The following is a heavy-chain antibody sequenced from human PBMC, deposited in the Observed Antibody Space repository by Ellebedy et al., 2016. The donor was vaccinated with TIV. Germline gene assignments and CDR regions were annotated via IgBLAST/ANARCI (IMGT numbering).Heavy chain of an antibody. Sequence: ASVKVSXXASVGTFSNYAISWVRQAPGQGLEWMGWISAYNGKTNYAQKLQGRVTMTTDTSTTTAYMELRSLRSDDTAVYYCARYGSENAFDIWGQGTMVTVSS. CDR2: ISAYNGKT. D-gene: IGHD3-10*01. CDR3: ARYGSENAFDI. CDR1: VGTFSNYA. V-gene: IGHV1-18*01. J-gene: IGHJ3*02.